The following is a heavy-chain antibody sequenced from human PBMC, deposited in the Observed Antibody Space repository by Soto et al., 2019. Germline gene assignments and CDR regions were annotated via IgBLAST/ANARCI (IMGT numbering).Heavy chain of an antibody. J-gene: IGHJ6*02. CDR3: ARDQGGSYYGSGSYYGYYYYGMDV. Sequence: SETLSLTCTVSGGSISSYYWSWIRQPPGKGLEWIGYIYYSGSTNYNPSLKSRVTISVDTSKNQFSLKLSSVTAADTAVYYCARDQGGSYYGSGSYYGYYYYGMDVWGQGTTVTVSS. CDR1: GGSISSYY. V-gene: IGHV4-59*01. CDR2: IYYSGST. D-gene: IGHD3-10*01.